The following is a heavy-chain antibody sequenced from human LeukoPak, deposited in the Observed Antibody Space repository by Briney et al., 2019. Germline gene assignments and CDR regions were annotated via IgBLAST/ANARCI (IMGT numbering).Heavy chain of an antibody. D-gene: IGHD6-6*01. CDR3: ARDGPSIAARRWGIWFDP. CDR1: GYTFTGYY. CDR2: INPNSGGT. J-gene: IGHJ5*02. V-gene: IGHV1-2*02. Sequence: ASVKVSCKASGYTFTGYYMHWVRQAPGQGLEWMGWINPNSGGTNYAQKFQGRVTMTRDTSISTAYMELSRLRSDDTAVYYCARDGPSIAARRWGIWFDPWGQGTLVTVSS.